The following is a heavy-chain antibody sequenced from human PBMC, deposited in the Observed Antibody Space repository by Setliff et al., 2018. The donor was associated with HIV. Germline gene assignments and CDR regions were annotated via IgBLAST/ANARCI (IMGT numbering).Heavy chain of an antibody. CDR2: IYYSGST. CDR1: GGSISNSRYY. CDR3: ARDQA. V-gene: IGHV4-39*07. Sequence: SETLSLTCTVPGGSISNSRYYWSWIRQPPGKGLEWIGSIYYSGSTYYNPSLKSRVTISVDTPKNQFSLKLSSVTAADTAVYYCARDQAWGQGTMVTVSS. J-gene: IGHJ3*01.